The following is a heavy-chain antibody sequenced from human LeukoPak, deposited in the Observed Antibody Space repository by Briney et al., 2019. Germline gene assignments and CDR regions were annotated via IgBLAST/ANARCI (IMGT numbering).Heavy chain of an antibody. J-gene: IGHJ4*02. CDR1: GFTFCSYT. V-gene: IGHV3-21*01. CDR3: ARDVYGDYANDY. Sequence: GGSLRLSCAASGFTFCSYTMNWVRQAPGEGLEWVSSITGSGSDIYYADSVKGRFTISRDNAKNSLYLQMNSLRAEDTAVYYCARDVYGDYANDYWGQGTLVTVSS. CDR2: ITGSGSDI. D-gene: IGHD4-17*01.